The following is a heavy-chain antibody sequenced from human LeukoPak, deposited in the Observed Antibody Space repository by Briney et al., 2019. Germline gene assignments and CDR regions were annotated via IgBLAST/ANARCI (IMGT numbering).Heavy chain of an antibody. Sequence: PGGSQRLSCTASGFTFSNYVMNWVRQAPGKGLEWVSAISGSGGTTYYADSVKGRFTISRDNSKDTLYLQMNSLRSEDTTVYYCARAAFPSYFYYYMDVWGKGTTVTVSS. D-gene: IGHD2-21*01. CDR3: ARAAFPSYFYYYMDV. V-gene: IGHV3-23*01. CDR2: ISGSGGTT. CDR1: GFTFSNYV. J-gene: IGHJ6*03.